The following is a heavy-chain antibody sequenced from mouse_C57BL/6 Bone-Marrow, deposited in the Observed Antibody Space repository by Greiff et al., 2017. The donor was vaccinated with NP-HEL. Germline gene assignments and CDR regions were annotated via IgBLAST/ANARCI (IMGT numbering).Heavy chain of an antibody. J-gene: IGHJ2*01. V-gene: IGHV3-6*01. CDR1: GYSITSGYY. D-gene: IGHD1-1*01. CDR3: ARDYYGSSLGDY. Sequence: EVQLVESGPGLVKPSQSLSLTCSVTGYSITSGYYWNWIRQFPGNKLEWMGFISYDGSNNYNPSLKNRISITRDPSKNQFFLKLKSVTTEDTATYDCARDYYGSSLGDYWGKGTTLTVSS. CDR2: ISYDGSN.